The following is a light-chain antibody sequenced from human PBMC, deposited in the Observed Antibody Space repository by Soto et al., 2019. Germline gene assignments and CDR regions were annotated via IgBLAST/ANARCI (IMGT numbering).Light chain of an antibody. CDR1: QSVTSNY. Sequence: IVLTQSPGTLSLFPGERATLSCWASQSVTSNYLAWYQHKPGQAPRLVVYAASRRATGIPDRFSGSGSGTNITLTISRLEPEDVAVSYCQHYGNSAPIIFGQGTRLE. J-gene: IGKJ5*01. CDR3: QHYGNSAPII. CDR2: AAS. V-gene: IGKV3-20*01.